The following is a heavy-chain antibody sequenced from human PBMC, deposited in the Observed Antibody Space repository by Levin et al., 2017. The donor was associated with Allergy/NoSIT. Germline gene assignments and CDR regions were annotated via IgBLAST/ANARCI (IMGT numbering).Heavy chain of an antibody. Sequence: SETLSLTCAVSGSSITNFFWWGWIRQPPGKGLEWIGYIYYSGATQYNPSLESRATLSVDSSKNQIFLRLSSLTALDTAVYYCARMARSRYVDNWGQGTRVAVS. CDR2: IYYSGAT. CDR1: GSSITNFFW. CDR3: ARMARSRYVDN. V-gene: IGHV4-28*06. J-gene: IGHJ4*02.